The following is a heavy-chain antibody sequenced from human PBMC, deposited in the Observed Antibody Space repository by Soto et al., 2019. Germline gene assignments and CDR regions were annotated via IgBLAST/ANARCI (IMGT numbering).Heavy chain of an antibody. CDR1: GGSISSYY. Sequence: SETLSLTCTVSGGSISSYYWSWIRQSPGKGLEWIGYIYYSGSTNYNPSLKSRVTISVDTSKNQFSLKLSSVTAADTAVYYCARGNVLLWFGELLDAFDIWGQGTMVTVSS. J-gene: IGHJ3*02. D-gene: IGHD3-10*01. V-gene: IGHV4-59*01. CDR3: ARGNVLLWFGELLDAFDI. CDR2: IYYSGST.